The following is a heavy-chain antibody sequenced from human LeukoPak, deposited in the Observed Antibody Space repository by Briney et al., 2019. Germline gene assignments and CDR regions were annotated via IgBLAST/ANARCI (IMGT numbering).Heavy chain of an antibody. V-gene: IGHV4-39*01. CDR2: IYYSGST. D-gene: IGHD3-10*01. J-gene: IGHJ4*02. CDR1: GGSISSSGYY. CDR3: ARSVRSMVRGVNDY. Sequence: SETLSLTCTVSGGSISSSGYYWGWIRQRPGKGLEWIGSIYYSGSTYYNPSLKSRVTISVDTSKNQFSLKLSSVTAADTAVYYCARSVRSMVRGVNDYWGQGTLVTVSS.